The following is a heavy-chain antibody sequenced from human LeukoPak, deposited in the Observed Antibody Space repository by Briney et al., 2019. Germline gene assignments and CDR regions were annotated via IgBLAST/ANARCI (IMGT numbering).Heavy chain of an antibody. Sequence: GSLRLSCSASGFTFTNYAMGWVRQTPGKALEWVSSISGSGGTTYYADSVKGLFTISRDNSKNTVYLQVTSLRVEDTALYYCVKAGWVYFDSTTFHWADYWGQGTLVTVSS. CDR1: GFTFTNYA. CDR3: VKAGWVYFDSTTFHWADY. J-gene: IGHJ4*02. CDR2: ISGSGGTT. D-gene: IGHD2/OR15-2a*01. V-gene: IGHV3-23*01.